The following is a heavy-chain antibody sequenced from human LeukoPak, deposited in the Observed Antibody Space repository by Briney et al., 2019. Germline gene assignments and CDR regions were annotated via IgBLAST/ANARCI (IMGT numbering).Heavy chain of an antibody. D-gene: IGHD5-18*01. J-gene: IGHJ4*02. CDR1: GFTFSAYA. V-gene: IGHV3-33*07. CDR3: ARDRGYTYGHPLDY. CDR2: IWHDGSNK. Sequence: PGGSLRLSCEASGFTFSAYAMTWVRQAPGKGLEWVALIWHDGSNKYYGDSVKGRFIISRDNSKNTLYLQMDSLRDEDTAVYYCARDRGYTYGHPLDYWGQGTLVTVSS.